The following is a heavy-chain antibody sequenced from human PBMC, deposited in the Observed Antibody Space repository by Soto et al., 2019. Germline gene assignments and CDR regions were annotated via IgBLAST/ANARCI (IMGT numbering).Heavy chain of an antibody. CDR3: AHSVYFWSGYYTNFDY. V-gene: IGHV2-5*01. J-gene: IGHJ4*02. CDR2: IYWNDDK. D-gene: IGHD3-3*01. CDR1: GFSLSTSGVG. Sequence: SGPTLVKPTQTLTLTCTFSGFSLSTSGVGVGWIRQPPGKALEWLALIYWNDDKRYSPSLKSRLTITKDTSKNQVVLTMTNMDPVDTATYYCAHSVYFWSGYYTNFDYWGQGTLVTVSS.